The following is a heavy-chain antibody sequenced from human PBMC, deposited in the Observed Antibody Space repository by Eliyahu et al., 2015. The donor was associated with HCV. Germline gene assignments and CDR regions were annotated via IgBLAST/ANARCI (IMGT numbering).Heavy chain of an antibody. CDR3: AKGTMVRGAMTNGYFDY. CDR2: ISGSGGST. Sequence: EVQLVESGGGLVQPGGSLRLSCAASGFTFSSXAXSWVRQAPGKGLEWVSAISGSGGSTYYADSVKGRFTISRDNSKNTLYLQMNSLRAEDTAVYYCAKGTMVRGAMTNGYFDYWGQGTLVTVSS. J-gene: IGHJ4*02. V-gene: IGHV3-23*04. D-gene: IGHD3-10*01. CDR1: GFTFSSXA.